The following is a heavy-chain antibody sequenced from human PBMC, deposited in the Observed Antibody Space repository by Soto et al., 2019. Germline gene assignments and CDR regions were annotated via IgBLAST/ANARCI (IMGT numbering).Heavy chain of an antibody. J-gene: IGHJ5*02. D-gene: IGHD1-26*01. CDR2: INPSGGST. CDR1: GYTFTSYY. CDR3: VRGSGSYRFDP. Sequence: QVQVVQSGAEVKKPGASVKVSCKASGYTFTSYYMHWVRQAPGQGLEWMGIINPSGGSTNYAQKFQGXXTXTXXTSTSTVYMELSSLRSDDTAVYFCVRGSGSYRFDPWGQGTLVTVSS. V-gene: IGHV1-46*01.